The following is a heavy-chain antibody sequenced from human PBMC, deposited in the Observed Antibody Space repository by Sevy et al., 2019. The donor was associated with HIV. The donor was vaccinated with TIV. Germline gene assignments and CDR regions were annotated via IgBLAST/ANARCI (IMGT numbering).Heavy chain of an antibody. J-gene: IGHJ3*02. Sequence: ASVKVSCKASGYTFTGYYMHWVRQAPGQGLEWMGWINPNRGGTNYAQKFQGRVTMTRDTSISTAYMELSRLRSDDTAVYYCARASIVVVPAATDAFDIWGQGTMVTVSS. D-gene: IGHD2-2*01. CDR2: INPNRGGT. V-gene: IGHV1-2*02. CDR1: GYTFTGYY. CDR3: ARASIVVVPAATDAFDI.